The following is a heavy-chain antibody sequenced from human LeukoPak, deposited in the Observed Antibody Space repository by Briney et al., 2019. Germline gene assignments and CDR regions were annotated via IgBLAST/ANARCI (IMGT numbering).Heavy chain of an antibody. V-gene: IGHV4-4*07. CDR3: ARDVRYASGWSTPES. Sequence: PSETLSLTCTVSGGSIINHYWSWIRQPAGKGLEWIGRIYSSGSANSSPSLKSRVSMSIDTSNNHFSLNLTSVTAADTALYFCARDVRYASGWSTPESWGQGTLVTVSS. CDR2: IYSSGSA. J-gene: IGHJ5*02. CDR1: GGSIINHY. D-gene: IGHD6-19*01.